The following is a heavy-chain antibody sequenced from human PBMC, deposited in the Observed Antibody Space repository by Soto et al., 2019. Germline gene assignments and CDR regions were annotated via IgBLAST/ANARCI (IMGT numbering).Heavy chain of an antibody. CDR3: VRDYVMDV. D-gene: IGHD3-10*02. CDR1: GFTFSGDS. V-gene: IGHV3-21*01. J-gene: IGHJ6*02. Sequence: GGSLRLSCAASGFTFSGDSMNWVRQAPGKGLEWVASISTTSTYIYYADSVKGRFTISRDNAKNSLHLQMNSLRAEDTAVYYCVRDYVMDVWGQGTTVTVSS. CDR2: ISTTSTYI.